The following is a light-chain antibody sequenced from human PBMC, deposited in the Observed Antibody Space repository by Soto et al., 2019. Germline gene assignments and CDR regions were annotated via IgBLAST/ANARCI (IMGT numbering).Light chain of an antibody. Sequence: EIVMTQSPATLSVSPGERATLSCRASQNVSSNLAWYQQKRGQAPRLLIYGASTRATGIAARFSGSGSGTEFTLTISSLQSEDFALYYCQQYNNWLRTFGQGTKVEI. V-gene: IGKV3-15*01. J-gene: IGKJ1*01. CDR1: QNVSSN. CDR2: GAS. CDR3: QQYNNWLRT.